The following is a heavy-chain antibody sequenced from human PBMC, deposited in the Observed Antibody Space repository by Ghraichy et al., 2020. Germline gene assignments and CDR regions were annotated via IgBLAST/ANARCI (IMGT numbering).Heavy chain of an antibody. V-gene: IGHV3-11*01. CDR1: GFTFSDYY. CDR2: ISGSGSVI. D-gene: IGHD6-13*01. CDR3: ARDRNSWYPTYWYFDL. J-gene: IGHJ2*01. Sequence: SCAASGFTFSDYYMTWIRQAPGKGLEWVSYISGSGSVIYYADSVKGRFTISRDNAEKSLYLQMNSLRAEDTAVYYCARDRNSWYPTYWYFDLWGRGTLVTVSS.